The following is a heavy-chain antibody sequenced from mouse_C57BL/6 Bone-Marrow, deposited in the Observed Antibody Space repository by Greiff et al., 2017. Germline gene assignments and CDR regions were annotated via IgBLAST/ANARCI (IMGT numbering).Heavy chain of an antibody. V-gene: IGHV1-72*01. CDR1: GYTFTSYW. CDR2: IDPNSGGT. J-gene: IGHJ3*01. Sequence: QVQLQQPGAELVKPGASVKLSCKASGYTFTSYWMHWVKQRPGRGLEWIGRIDPNSGGTKYNEKFKSKATLTVDKPSSTAYMQLSSLTSEDSAVYCCARDYYDYAWFAYWGQGTLVTVSA. CDR3: ARDYYDYAWFAY. D-gene: IGHD2-4*01.